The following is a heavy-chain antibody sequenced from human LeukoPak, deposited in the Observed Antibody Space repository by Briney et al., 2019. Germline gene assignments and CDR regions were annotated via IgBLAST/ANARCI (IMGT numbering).Heavy chain of an antibody. CDR1: GYTFTSYD. CDR3: ARDLIVGWPGRHGWFDP. J-gene: IGHJ5*02. D-gene: IGHD3-16*02. V-gene: IGHV1-3*01. CDR2: INAGNGNT. Sequence: ASVKVSCKASGYTFTSYDINWVRQATGQRLEWMGWINAGNGNTKYSQKFQGRVTITRDTSASTAYMELSSLRSEDTAVYYCARDLIVGWPGRHGWFDPWGQGTLVTVSS.